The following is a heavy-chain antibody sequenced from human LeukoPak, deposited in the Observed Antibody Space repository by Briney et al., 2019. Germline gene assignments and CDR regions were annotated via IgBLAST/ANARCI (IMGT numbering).Heavy chain of an antibody. CDR2: IYHSGGS. V-gene: IGHV4-38-2*01. J-gene: IGHJ5*02. CDR3: AKAGTTGIHHWFDP. D-gene: IGHD1-1*01. CDR1: GYSISNDYY. Sequence: PSETLSLTCVVSGYSISNDYYWGWIRQPPGKGLEWIGNIYHSGGSYYNPSLKSRVTILVDTSKNQFPLKLSSVTAADTAVYYCAKAGTTGIHHWFDPWGQGNLVTVSS.